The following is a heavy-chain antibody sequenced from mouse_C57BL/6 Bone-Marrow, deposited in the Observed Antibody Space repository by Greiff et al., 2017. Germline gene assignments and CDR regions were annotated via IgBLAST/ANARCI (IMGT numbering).Heavy chain of an antibody. CDR2: IYPRSGNT. J-gene: IGHJ2*01. CDR3: AITEVTTVVRGY. V-gene: IGHV1-81*01. D-gene: IGHD1-1*01. CDR1: GFTFTSYG. Sequence: QVQLQQSGAELARPGASVTLSCKASGFTFTSYGISWVKQRTGQGLEWIGEIYPRSGNTYYNEKFKGKVTLTADKSSSTAYMELRSLTSEDSAVYFCAITEVTTVVRGYWGQGTTLTVSS.